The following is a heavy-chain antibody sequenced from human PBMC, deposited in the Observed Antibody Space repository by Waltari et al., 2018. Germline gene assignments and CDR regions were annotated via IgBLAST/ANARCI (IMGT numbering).Heavy chain of an antibody. CDR3: ARGPIENLASLYYYYYYYGMDV. V-gene: IGHV4-34*01. J-gene: IGHJ6*02. CDR1: GGSFSGYY. D-gene: IGHD3-10*01. Sequence: QVQLQQWGAGLLKPSETLSLTCAVYGGSFSGYYWSWIRQPPGKGLEWIGEINHSGSTNYNPSLKLRVTISVDTSKNQFSLKLSSVTAADTAVYYCARGPIENLASLYYYYYYYGMDVWGQGTTVTVSS. CDR2: INHSGST.